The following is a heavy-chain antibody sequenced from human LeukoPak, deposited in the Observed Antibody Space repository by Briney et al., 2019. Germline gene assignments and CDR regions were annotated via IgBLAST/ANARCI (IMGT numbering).Heavy chain of an antibody. V-gene: IGHV1-2*02. J-gene: IGHJ5*02. CDR2: INPKSGGT. D-gene: IGHD5-12*01. Sequence: ASVKVSCKASGYTFTRYYMHWVRQAPGQGLEGMGWINPKSGGTNYAQKFQGRVTMTRDTSISTAYMELSRLRSDDTAVYYCAREVYSGYDYVLYGYWFDPWGQGTLVTVSS. CDR1: GYTFTRYY. CDR3: AREVYSGYDYVLYGYWFDP.